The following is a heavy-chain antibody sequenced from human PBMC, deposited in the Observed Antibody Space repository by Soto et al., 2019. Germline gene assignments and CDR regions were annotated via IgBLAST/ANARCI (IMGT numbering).Heavy chain of an antibody. D-gene: IGHD3-3*01. J-gene: IGHJ5*02. V-gene: IGHV3-30*03. CDR2: ISYDGSDSLDGSHK. Sequence: GGSLRLSCAASGFAFSSYGKHWVRQSPDKGLEWVAVISYDGSDSLDGSHKYYADTVKGRFTISRDNSINTLYLQMDSLRAEDTAVYYCARPVRNFWSGRYFFLSWGQGPPVTVS. CDR3: ARPVRNFWSGRYFFLS. CDR1: GFAFSSYG.